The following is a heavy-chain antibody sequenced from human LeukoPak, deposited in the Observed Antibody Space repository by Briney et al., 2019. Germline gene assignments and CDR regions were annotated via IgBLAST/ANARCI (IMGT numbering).Heavy chain of an antibody. CDR3: ARDCDTAMVDDAFDI. Sequence: PGGSLRLSCAASGFTLSNYGMHWVRQAPGKGLEWVSSISSSSSYIYYADSVKGRFTISRDNAKNSLYLQMNSLRAEDTAVYYCARDCDTAMVDDAFDIWGQGTMVTVSS. D-gene: IGHD5-18*01. V-gene: IGHV3-21*01. J-gene: IGHJ3*02. CDR2: ISSSSSYI. CDR1: GFTLSNYG.